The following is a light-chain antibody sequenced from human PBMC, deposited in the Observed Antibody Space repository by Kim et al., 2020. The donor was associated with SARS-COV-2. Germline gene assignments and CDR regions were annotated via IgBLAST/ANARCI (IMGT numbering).Light chain of an antibody. V-gene: IGKV3-11*01. J-gene: IGKJ5*01. CDR1: QSVSSY. Sequence: LSPGERAPLSCRASQSVSSYLAWYQQKPGQAPRLLIYDASNRATGIPARFSGSGSGTDFTLTISSLEPEDFAVYYCQQRSNFPITFGQGTRLEIK. CDR3: QQRSNFPIT. CDR2: DAS.